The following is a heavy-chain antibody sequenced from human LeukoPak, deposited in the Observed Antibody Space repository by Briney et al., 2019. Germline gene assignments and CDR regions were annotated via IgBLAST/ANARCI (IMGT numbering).Heavy chain of an antibody. CDR2: IYYSGST. CDR3: AKTSSSWYDY. V-gene: IGHV4-30-4*01. CDR1: GGSTSSGDYY. D-gene: IGHD6-13*01. Sequence: SQTLSLTCTVSGGSTSSGDYYWSWIRQPPGKGLEWNGYIYYSGSTYYNPSLKSRVTISVDTSKNQFSLKLSSVTAADTAVYYCAKTSSSWYDYWGQGTLVTVSS. J-gene: IGHJ4*02.